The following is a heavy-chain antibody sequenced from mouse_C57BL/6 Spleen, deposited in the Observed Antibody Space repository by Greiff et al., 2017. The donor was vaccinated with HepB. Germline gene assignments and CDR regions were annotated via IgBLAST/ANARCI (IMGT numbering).Heavy chain of an antibody. CDR1: GFSFNTYA. CDR3: VRQGYYCSSYWYFGV. Sequence: VQLKESGGGLVQPKGSLKLSCAASGFSFNTYAMNWVRQAPGKGLEWVARIRSKSNNYATYYADSVKDRFTISRDDSESMLYLQMNNLKTEDTAMYYCVRQGYYCSSYWYFGVWGTGTTVTVSS. J-gene: IGHJ1*03. V-gene: IGHV10-1*01. CDR2: IRSKSNNYAT. D-gene: IGHD1-1*01.